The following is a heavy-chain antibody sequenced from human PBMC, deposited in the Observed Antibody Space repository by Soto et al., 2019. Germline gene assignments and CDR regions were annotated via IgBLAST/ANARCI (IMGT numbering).Heavy chain of an antibody. CDR3: AKCVYEPAAMSYWFDP. J-gene: IGHJ5*02. Sequence: EVQLLESGGGLVQPGGSLRLSCAASGFTFSSYAMSWVRQAPGKGLEWVSAISGSGGSTYYADSVKGRFTISRDNSKNTLYLQMNSLRAEDTAVYYCAKCVYEPAAMSYWFDPWGQGTLVTVSS. V-gene: IGHV3-23*01. CDR2: ISGSGGST. D-gene: IGHD2-2*01. CDR1: GFTFSSYA.